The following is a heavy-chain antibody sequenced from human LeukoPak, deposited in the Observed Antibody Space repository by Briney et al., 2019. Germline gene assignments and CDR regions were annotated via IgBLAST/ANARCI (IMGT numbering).Heavy chain of an antibody. CDR1: GGSISSYY. Sequence: SETLSLTCTVSGGSISSYYWSWIRQPPGKRLEWIGYTYYSGSTNYNPSLKSRVTISVDTSKNQFSLKLSSVTAADTAVYYCAREGIVESFDIWGQGTMVTVSS. CDR2: TYYSGST. V-gene: IGHV4-59*01. J-gene: IGHJ3*02. D-gene: IGHD2-15*01. CDR3: AREGIVESFDI.